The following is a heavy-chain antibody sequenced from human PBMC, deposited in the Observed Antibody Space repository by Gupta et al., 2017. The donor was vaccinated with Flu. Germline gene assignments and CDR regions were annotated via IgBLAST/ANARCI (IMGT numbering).Heavy chain of an antibody. V-gene: IGHV4-4*07. CDR2: IYTSGST. CDR3: AREKKGYYDFWSGYYMSDY. CDR1: GCSISSYY. D-gene: IGHD3-3*01. Sequence: QVQLQESGPGLVKPSETLSLTCTVSGCSISSYYWSWIRQPAGKGLEWIGRIYTSGSTNYNPSLKSRVTMSVDTSKNQFSLKLSSVTAADTAVYYCAREKKGYYDFWSGYYMSDYWGQGTLVTVSS. J-gene: IGHJ4*02.